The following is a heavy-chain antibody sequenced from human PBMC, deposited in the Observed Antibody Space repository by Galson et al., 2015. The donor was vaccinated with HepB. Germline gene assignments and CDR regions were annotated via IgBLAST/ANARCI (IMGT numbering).Heavy chain of an antibody. D-gene: IGHD6-13*01. CDR3: ARGLFGAAAVTPFDS. Sequence: LSLTCAVYGGSFSGYYWSWIRQPPGKGLEWIGEINHSGSTNYNPSLKSRVTISVDTSKNQFSLKLTSVTAADTAVYYCARGLFGAAAVTPFDSWGQGTLVTVSS. J-gene: IGHJ4*02. V-gene: IGHV4-34*01. CDR1: GGSFSGYY. CDR2: INHSGST.